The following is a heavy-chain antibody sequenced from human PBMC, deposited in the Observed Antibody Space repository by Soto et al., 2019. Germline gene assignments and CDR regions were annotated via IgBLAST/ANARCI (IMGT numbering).Heavy chain of an antibody. CDR1: GGTFSSYA. J-gene: IGHJ4*02. D-gene: IGHD2-15*01. CDR3: VRVVAIPGSPDN. V-gene: IGHV1-69*12. Sequence: QVQLVQSGAEVRQPASSVKVSCKTSGGTFSSYAISWVRQAPGQGLEWMGGIVPIVDTSTYAQKFQGRVTITADESTSTVYMELSSLRSDDTAVYYCVRVVAIPGSPDNWGQGTRVTVSS. CDR2: IVPIVDTS.